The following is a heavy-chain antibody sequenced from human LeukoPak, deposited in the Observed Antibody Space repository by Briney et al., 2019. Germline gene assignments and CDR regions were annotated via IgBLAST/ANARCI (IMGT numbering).Heavy chain of an antibody. Sequence: SSETLSLTCAVYGGSFSGYYWSWIRQPPGKGLEWIGEINHSGSTNYNPSLQSRVTISVDTSKNQFSLKLSSVTAADTAVYYCASTYYDFWSGYPWNYWGQGTLVTVSS. J-gene: IGHJ4*02. CDR2: INHSGST. CDR3: ASTYYDFWSGYPWNY. CDR1: GGSFSGYY. V-gene: IGHV4-34*01. D-gene: IGHD3-3*01.